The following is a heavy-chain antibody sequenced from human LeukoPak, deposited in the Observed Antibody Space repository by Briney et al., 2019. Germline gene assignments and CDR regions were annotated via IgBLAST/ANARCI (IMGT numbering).Heavy chain of an antibody. Sequence: GGSLRLSCAASGFTFSSYSMNWVRQAPGKGLEWVSSISSSSSYIYYADSVKGRFTISRDNAKNSLYLQMNSLRAEDTAVYYCARVIDNVSYYFDYWGQGTLATVSS. CDR2: ISSSSSYI. CDR1: GFTFSSYS. V-gene: IGHV3-21*01. D-gene: IGHD3-16*02. J-gene: IGHJ4*02. CDR3: ARVIDNVSYYFDY.